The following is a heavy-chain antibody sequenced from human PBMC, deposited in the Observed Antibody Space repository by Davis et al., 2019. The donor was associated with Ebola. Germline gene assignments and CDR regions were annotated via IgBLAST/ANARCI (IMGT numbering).Heavy chain of an antibody. CDR2: IYSGGST. CDR1: GFTVSSNY. D-gene: IGHD4-17*01. J-gene: IGHJ6*02. CDR3: AREAYGEVFYYGMDV. Sequence: GESLKISCAASGFTVSSNYMSWVRQAPGKGLEWVSVIYSGGSTYYADSVKGRFTISRDNSKNTLYLQMNSLRAEDTAVYYCAREAYGEVFYYGMDVWGQGTTVTVSS. V-gene: IGHV3-53*01.